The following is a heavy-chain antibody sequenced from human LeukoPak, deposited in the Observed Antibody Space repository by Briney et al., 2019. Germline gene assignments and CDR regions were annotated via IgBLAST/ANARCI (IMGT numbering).Heavy chain of an antibody. V-gene: IGHV1-18*01. CDR3: ATTKSAMVTCFDP. J-gene: IGHJ5*02. CDR1: GFTFTDYG. Sequence: GASVKVSCKASGFTFTDYGISWVRQAPGQGLEWMGWISAKNGSTNYVQKFQGRVTMTTDTSMTTAYMELRSLRYDDTAVYYCATTKSAMVTCFDPWGQGTLVTVSS. D-gene: IGHD5-18*01. CDR2: ISAKNGST.